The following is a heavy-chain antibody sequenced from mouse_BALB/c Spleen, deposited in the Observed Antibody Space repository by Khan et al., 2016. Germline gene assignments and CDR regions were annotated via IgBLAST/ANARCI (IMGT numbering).Heavy chain of an antibody. CDR3: TRDGYFDY. J-gene: IGHJ2*01. V-gene: IGHV6-6*02. D-gene: IGHD2-3*01. CDR2: IRLKSNNYAT. Sequence: EVKLEESGGGLVQPGGSMKLPCVASGFTFSNYWMNWVRQSPEKGLEWVAEIRLKSNNYATHYAESVKGRFTISRDDSKSSVYLQMNNLRAEDTGIYYCTRDGYFDYWGQGTTLTVSS. CDR1: GFTFSNYW.